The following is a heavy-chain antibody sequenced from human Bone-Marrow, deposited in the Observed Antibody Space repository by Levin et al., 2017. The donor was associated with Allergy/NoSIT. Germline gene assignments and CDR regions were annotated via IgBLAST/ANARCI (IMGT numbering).Heavy chain of an antibody. CDR2: IKSKTDGGTT. V-gene: IGHV3-15*01. CDR1: GFTFSNAW. D-gene: IGHD6-6*01. Sequence: PGGSLRLSCAASGFTFSNAWMSWVRQAPGKGLEWVGRIKSKTDGGTTDYAAPVKGRLTISREDSKNTLYLQMNSLKTEDTAVYYCTTDSSSSLLDYWGQGTLVTVSS. CDR3: TTDSSSSLLDY. J-gene: IGHJ4*02.